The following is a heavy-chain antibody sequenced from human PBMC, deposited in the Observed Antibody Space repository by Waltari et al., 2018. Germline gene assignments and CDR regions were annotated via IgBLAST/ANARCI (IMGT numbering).Heavy chain of an antibody. V-gene: IGHV1-3*04. CDR3: ARVRRSGWFPHFDY. Sequence: QVQLAQSGAEVKKPGASVKVSCKASGYTSTNFAMHWVRQAPGQSLEWMGWISTADGNTKYSRKFQARVTFTRDTSANTAYMEVSSLRSEDTAVYYCARVRRSGWFPHFDYWGQGTLVTVSS. CDR1: GYTSTNFA. CDR2: ISTADGNT. D-gene: IGHD6-19*01. J-gene: IGHJ4*02.